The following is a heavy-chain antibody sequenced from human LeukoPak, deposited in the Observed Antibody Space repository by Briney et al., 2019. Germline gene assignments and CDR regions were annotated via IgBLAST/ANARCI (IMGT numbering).Heavy chain of an antibody. CDR1: GYTFTGYY. V-gene: IGHV1-2*06. CDR2: INPNSGGT. CDR3: ARDRLTGTANWFDP. J-gene: IGHJ5*02. Sequence: GASVKVSCKASGYTFTGYYMHWVREAPGQGLEWMGRINPNSGGTNYAQKFQGRVAMTRDTSISTAYMELSRLRSDDTAVYYCARDRLTGTANWFDPWGQGTLVTVSS. D-gene: IGHD1-20*01.